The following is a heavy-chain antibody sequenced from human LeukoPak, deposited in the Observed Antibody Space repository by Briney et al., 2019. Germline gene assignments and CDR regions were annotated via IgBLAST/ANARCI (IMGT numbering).Heavy chain of an antibody. CDR2: IYYSGST. J-gene: IGHJ5*02. V-gene: IGHV4-30-4*01. CDR1: GGSISSGDYY. CDR3: ARSMVREYNWFDP. Sequence: PSETLSLTCTVSGGSISSGDYYWSWIRQPPGKGLEWIGYIYYSGSTYYNPSLKSRVTISVGTSKNQFSLKLSSVTAADTAVYYCARSMVREYNWFDPWGQGTLVTVSS. D-gene: IGHD3-10*01.